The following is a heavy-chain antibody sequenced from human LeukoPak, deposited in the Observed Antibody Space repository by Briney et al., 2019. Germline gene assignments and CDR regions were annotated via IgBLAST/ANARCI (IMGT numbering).Heavy chain of an antibody. CDR2: IYSGGST. V-gene: IGHV3-53*01. CDR3: VSSAGIYDYVWGSYRY. D-gene: IGHD3-16*02. J-gene: IGHJ4*02. CDR1: GFTVSSNY. Sequence: GGSLRLSCAASGFTVSSNYMSWVRQAPGKGLEWVSVIYSGGSTYYADSVKGRFTISRDNSKNTLYLQMNSLRAEDTAVYYCVSSAGIYDYVWGSYRYWGQGTLVTVSS.